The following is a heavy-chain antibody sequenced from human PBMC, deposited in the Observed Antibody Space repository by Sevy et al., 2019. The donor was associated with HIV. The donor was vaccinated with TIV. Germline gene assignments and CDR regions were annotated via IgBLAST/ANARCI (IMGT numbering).Heavy chain of an antibody. D-gene: IGHD3-22*01. V-gene: IGHV3-23*01. J-gene: IGHJ4*02. Sequence: GGSLRLSCQASGFTFNTYAMNWVRQAPGKGLEWVSGISNGGESTDYTDSVKGRVTISRDNFKNTLFLQLNSLRADDTAVYYCAKSLYDSTGYYPVLDYWGQGTPVTVSS. CDR2: ISNGGEST. CDR1: GFTFNTYA. CDR3: AKSLYDSTGYYPVLDY.